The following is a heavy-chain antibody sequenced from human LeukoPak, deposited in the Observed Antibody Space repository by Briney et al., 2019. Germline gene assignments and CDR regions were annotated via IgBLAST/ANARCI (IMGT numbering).Heavy chain of an antibody. V-gene: IGHV1-8*03. CDR2: MNPNSGNT. Sequence: ASVKVSCKASGGTFTSYDINWVRQATGQGLEWMGWMNPNSGNTGYAQKFQGRVTITRNTSISTAYMELSSLRSEDTAVYYCARGFFGLDNYDILTDPGDYWGQGTLVTVSS. J-gene: IGHJ4*02. D-gene: IGHD3-9*01. CDR3: ARGFFGLDNYDILTDPGDY. CDR1: GGTFTSYD.